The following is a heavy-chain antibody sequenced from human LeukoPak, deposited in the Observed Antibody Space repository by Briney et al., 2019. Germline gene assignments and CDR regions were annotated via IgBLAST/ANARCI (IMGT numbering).Heavy chain of an antibody. V-gene: IGHV4-38-2*02. Sequence: SETLSLTCIVSGYSISSGYYWGWIRPPPGKRLERIGSIYHSGGTYYNPSLKSRVTMSADTSKNQFSLRLSSVTAADTAVYYCARDRGLLPFDNWGQGTLVTVSS. D-gene: IGHD2/OR15-2a*01. CDR2: IYHSGGT. CDR3: ARDRGLLPFDN. J-gene: IGHJ4*02. CDR1: GYSISSGYY.